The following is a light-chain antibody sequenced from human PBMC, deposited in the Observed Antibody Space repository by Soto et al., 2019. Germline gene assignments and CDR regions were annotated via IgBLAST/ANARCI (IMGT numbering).Light chain of an antibody. J-gene: IGLJ1*01. V-gene: IGLV2-14*01. CDR3: SSYTSSSTGV. Sequence: QSVLTQPASVSGSPGQSITISCTGTSSDVGGYNYVSWYQQHPGKANKLMIYDVSNRPSGVSNRFSGSKSGNTASLTISGLQAEDEADYYCSSYTSSSTGVFGTGTKVTVL. CDR2: DVS. CDR1: SSDVGGYNY.